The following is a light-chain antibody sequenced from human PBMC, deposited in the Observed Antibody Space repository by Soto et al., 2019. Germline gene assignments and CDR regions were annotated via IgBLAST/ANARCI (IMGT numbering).Light chain of an antibody. CDR3: QRYGNSPPFT. V-gene: IGKV3-20*01. Sequence: EIVLTQSPGTLSLSPGERATLSCRASQRVSSSYLAWYQQKPGQAPRLLIYGASSRATGIPDRFSGSGSGTDFTLTISRLETEDFAVYFCQRYGNSPPFTFGQGTKVEI. J-gene: IGKJ2*01. CDR2: GAS. CDR1: QRVSSSY.